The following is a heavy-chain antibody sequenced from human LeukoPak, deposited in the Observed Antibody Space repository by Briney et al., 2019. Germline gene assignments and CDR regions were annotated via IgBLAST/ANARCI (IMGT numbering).Heavy chain of an antibody. D-gene: IGHD3-9*01. CDR2: INPNCGST. J-gene: IGHJ6*02. CDR1: GYTFTSYD. CDR3: GSEYYDIYTGYYATPCSDYCMDV. Sequence: ASVKVSCTASGYTFTSYDINWVRQATGKGLEGVGWINPNCGSTGYARKFHGRLIMARNTTISKTNMELRCLRTEDTAVYYCGSEYYDIYTGYYATPCSDYCMDVWGQGTLVTVSS. V-gene: IGHV1-8*02.